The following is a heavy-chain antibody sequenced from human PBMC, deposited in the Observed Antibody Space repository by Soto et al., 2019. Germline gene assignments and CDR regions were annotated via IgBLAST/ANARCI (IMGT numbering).Heavy chain of an antibody. Sequence: SETLSLTCTVSGGSISSSSYYWGWIRQPPGKGLEWIGSIYYSGSTYYNPSLKSRVTISVDTSKNQFSLKLSSVTAADTAVYYCARHATVAGTLAYWGQGTLVTVSS. CDR1: GGSISSSSYY. CDR3: ARHATVAGTLAY. V-gene: IGHV4-39*01. D-gene: IGHD6-19*01. CDR2: IYYSGST. J-gene: IGHJ4*02.